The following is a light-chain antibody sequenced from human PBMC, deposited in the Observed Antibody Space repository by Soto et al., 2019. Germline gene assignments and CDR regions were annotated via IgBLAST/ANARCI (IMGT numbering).Light chain of an antibody. J-gene: IGKJ4*01. V-gene: IGKV3-15*01. CDR1: QSVSSN. CDR3: QQYNNWPLT. Sequence: EXVMTQSPATLSVSPGERATLSCRASQSVSSNLAWYQQKPGQAPRLLIYGASTRATGIPARFSGSGSGTEFTLTISSLQSEDFAVYYCQQYNNWPLTFGGGTKVEIQ. CDR2: GAS.